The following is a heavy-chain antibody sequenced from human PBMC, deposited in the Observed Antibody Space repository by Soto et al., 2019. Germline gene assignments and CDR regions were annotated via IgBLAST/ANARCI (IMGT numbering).Heavy chain of an antibody. Sequence: QVQLVQSGAEVKKPGASVKVSCKASGYTFTSYGISWVRQAPGQGLEWMGWISAYNGNTNYAQKLQGRVTMTTATSTSTADVELRSLRSDDPAVYSWAWEPRVRHPVRYDCGLALWGQGTTVTVSS. D-gene: IGHD3-10*01. CDR3: AWEPRVRHPVRYDCGLAL. J-gene: IGHJ6*02. V-gene: IGHV1-18*04. CDR1: GYTFTSYG. CDR2: ISAYNGNT.